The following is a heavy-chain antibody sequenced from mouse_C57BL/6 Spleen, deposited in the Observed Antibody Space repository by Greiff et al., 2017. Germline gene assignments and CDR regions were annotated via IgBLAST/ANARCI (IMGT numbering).Heavy chain of an antibody. CDR3: AREGYCCGSSYPFAY. Sequence: VQLQQPGAELVRPGSSVKLSCKASGYTFTSYWMHWVKQRPIQGLEWIGNIDPSDSETNYNQKFKDKATLTVDKSSSTAYMQLSRLTSEDSAVYYCAREGYCCGSSYPFAYWGQGTLVTVSA. J-gene: IGHJ3*01. CDR1: GYTFTSYW. CDR2: IDPSDSET. V-gene: IGHV1-52*01. D-gene: IGHD1-1*01.